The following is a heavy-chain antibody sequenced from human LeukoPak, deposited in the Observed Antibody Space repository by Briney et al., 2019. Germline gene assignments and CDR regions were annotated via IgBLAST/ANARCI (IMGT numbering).Heavy chain of an antibody. CDR2: IRAYNGNT. Sequence: ASVKVSCKASGYTFTSYGISWVRQAPGQGLEWMGWIRAYNGNTNYAQKLQGRVTMTTDTSTSTAYMELRSLRSDDTAVYYCARVLTYYDILTGYNFDYWGQGTLVTVSS. D-gene: IGHD3-9*01. J-gene: IGHJ4*02. CDR1: GYTFTSYG. CDR3: ARVLTYYDILTGYNFDY. V-gene: IGHV1-18*01.